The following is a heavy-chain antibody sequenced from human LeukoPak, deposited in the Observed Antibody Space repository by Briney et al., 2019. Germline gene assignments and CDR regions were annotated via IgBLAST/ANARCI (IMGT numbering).Heavy chain of an antibody. Sequence: SETLSLTCAVSADSFSSHYWTWIRQSPGKGLEWIGYISYIGNTNYNPSLKSRVTISIDTSKSRFSLKLRSVTAADTAVYYCARDLVTVTKGFDIWGQGTMVSVSS. CDR1: ADSFSSHY. CDR3: ARDLVTVTKGFDI. D-gene: IGHD4-17*01. CDR2: ISYIGNT. J-gene: IGHJ3*02. V-gene: IGHV4-59*11.